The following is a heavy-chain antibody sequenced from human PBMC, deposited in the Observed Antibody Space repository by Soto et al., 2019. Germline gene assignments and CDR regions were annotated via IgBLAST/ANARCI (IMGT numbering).Heavy chain of an antibody. J-gene: IGHJ3*02. V-gene: IGHV4-34*01. CDR3: ARAGTTTNTDAFDI. CDR2: INHSGST. Sequence: PSETLSLTCAVYGGSFSGYYWSWIRQPPGKGLEWLGEINHSGSTNYNPSLKSRVTISVDTSKNQFSLNLTSVTAADTAVYYCARAGTTTNTDAFDIWGQGTMVTVSS. CDR1: GGSFSGYY. D-gene: IGHD1-7*01.